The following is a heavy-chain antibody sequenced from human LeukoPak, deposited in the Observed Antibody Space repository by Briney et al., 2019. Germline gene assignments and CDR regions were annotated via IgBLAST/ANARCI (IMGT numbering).Heavy chain of an antibody. V-gene: IGHV3-21*01. Sequence: GGALRLSCAASGCTFSSYSMNWVRQAPGKGLEWASSISSSSSYIYYADSVKGRFTISRDNAKNSLYLQMNSLRAEDTAVYYCARDRAAAGTDLDYWGQGTLVTVSS. CDR3: ARDRAAAGTDLDY. D-gene: IGHD6-13*01. CDR1: GCTFSSYS. J-gene: IGHJ4*02. CDR2: ISSSSSYI.